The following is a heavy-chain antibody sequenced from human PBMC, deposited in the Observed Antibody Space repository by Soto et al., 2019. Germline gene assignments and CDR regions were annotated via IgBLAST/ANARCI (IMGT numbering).Heavy chain of an antibody. CDR1: GFTFSSYG. CDR2: IWYDGSNK. J-gene: IGHJ3*02. Sequence: QVQLVESGGGVVQPGRSLRLSCAASGFTFSSYGMHWVRQAPGEGLEWVAVIWYDGSNKYYADSVKGRFTISRDNSKNTLYLQMNSLRAEDTAVYYCARTLTDSSGYYYDAFDIWGQGTMVTVSS. V-gene: IGHV3-33*01. CDR3: ARTLTDSSGYYYDAFDI. D-gene: IGHD3-22*01.